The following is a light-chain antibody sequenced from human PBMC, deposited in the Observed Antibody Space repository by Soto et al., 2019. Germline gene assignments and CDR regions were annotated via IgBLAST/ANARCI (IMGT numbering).Light chain of an antibody. CDR2: DAS. V-gene: IGKV3-11*01. Sequence: VLKKSPATLSLSPGERATLSCRASQSVSSYLAWYQQKPGQAPRLLIYDASNRATGIPARFSGSGSGTDFTLTISSLEPEDFAVYYCQQRSNWPLTFGGGTKVDIK. CDR3: QQRSNWPLT. J-gene: IGKJ4*01. CDR1: QSVSSY.